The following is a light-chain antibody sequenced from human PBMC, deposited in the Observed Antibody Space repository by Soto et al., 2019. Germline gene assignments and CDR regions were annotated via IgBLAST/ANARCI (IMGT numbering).Light chain of an antibody. CDR2: LEGSGSY. J-gene: IGLJ2*01. CDR1: SGHSSYI. CDR3: GTWDSNTRV. Sequence: QSVLTQSSSASASLGSSVKLTCTLSSGHSSYIIAWHHQQPGKAPRYLMKLEGSGSYNKGSGVPDRFSGSSSGADRYLTISNLQFEDEANYYCGTWDSNTRVFGGGTKVTVL. V-gene: IGLV4-60*02.